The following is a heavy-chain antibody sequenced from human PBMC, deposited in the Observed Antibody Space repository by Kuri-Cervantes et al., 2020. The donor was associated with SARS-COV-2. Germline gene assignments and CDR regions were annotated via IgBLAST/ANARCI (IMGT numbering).Heavy chain of an antibody. CDR2: ISSISSFI. Sequence: GESLKISCATSGFSFSIYTMTWVRQAPGKGLEWVSSISSISSFIYYADAVKGRFTISRDNAKNSLYLQMNSLRAEDTAVYFCARDTPYCSSNTCSDFWGQGTLVTVSS. D-gene: IGHD2-2*01. CDR1: GFSFSIYT. V-gene: IGHV3-21*01. J-gene: IGHJ4*02. CDR3: ARDTPYCSSNTCSDF.